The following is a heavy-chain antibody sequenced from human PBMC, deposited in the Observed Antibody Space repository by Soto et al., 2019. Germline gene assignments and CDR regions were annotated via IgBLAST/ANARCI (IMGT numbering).Heavy chain of an antibody. J-gene: IGHJ4*02. CDR2: IYYSXST. V-gene: IGHV4-39*01. D-gene: IGHD1-26*01. Sequence: XXTLSLTCTVSGGSINSSSYYWGWIRQPPGKGLEWIGXIYYSXSTYYNKSLKXXVTISVDXXKNQFSLKMSSVTAADTAVYYCARASGNYFFDYWGQGTLVTVSS. CDR1: GGSINSSSYY. CDR3: ARASGNYFFDY.